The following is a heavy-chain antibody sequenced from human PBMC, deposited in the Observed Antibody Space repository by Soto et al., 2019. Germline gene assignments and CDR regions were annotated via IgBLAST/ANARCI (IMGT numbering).Heavy chain of an antibody. Sequence: GSLRLARAASGLRFGTSAVAGVLKAPGKGLDWVSGIIGSGDNTYYADSVKGRFTISRDNPKNTLYLQMNSLRAEDTAVYYCAKDTAYDSSGYYYSPDDAFDIWGQGKKVTVSS. CDR3: AKDTAYDSSGYYYSPDDAFDI. CDR2: IIGSGDNT. V-gene: IGHV3-23*01. J-gene: IGHJ3*02. CDR1: GLRFGTSA. D-gene: IGHD3-22*01.